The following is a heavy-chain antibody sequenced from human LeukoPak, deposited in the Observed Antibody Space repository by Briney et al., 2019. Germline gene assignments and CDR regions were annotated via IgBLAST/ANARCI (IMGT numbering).Heavy chain of an antibody. CDR1: GYSISSGYY. CDR2: IYHSGST. D-gene: IGHD3-3*01. Sequence: PSETLSLTCTVSGYSISSGYYWGWIRQPPGKGLEWIGSIYHSGSTNYNPSLKSRVTMSVDTSKNQFSLKLSSVTAADTAVYYCARTAPPYYDFWSGHGGWFDPWGQGTLVTVSS. CDR3: ARTAPPYYDFWSGHGGWFDP. J-gene: IGHJ5*02. V-gene: IGHV4-38-2*02.